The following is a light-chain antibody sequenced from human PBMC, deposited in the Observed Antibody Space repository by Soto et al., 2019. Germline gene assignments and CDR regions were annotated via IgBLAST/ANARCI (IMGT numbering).Light chain of an antibody. V-gene: IGKV1-5*03. CDR3: QHFNSYPWT. J-gene: IGKJ1*01. Sequence: IQMTQTPSTLSASVGDRVTITCRASQSISSWLAWYQQKPGKAPKLLINKASSLESGVPSRFSGSGSGTEFTLTISSLQPDDFATYYCQHFNSYPWTFGQGAKVDI. CDR2: KAS. CDR1: QSISSW.